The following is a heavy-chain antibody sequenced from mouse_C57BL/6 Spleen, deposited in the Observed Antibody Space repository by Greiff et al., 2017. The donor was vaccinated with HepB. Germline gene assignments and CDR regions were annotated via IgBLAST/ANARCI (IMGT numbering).Heavy chain of an antibody. Sequence: VQLQQSGAELVKPGASVKLSCTASGFNIKDYYMHWVKQRTEQGLEWIGRIDPEDGETKYAPKFQGKATITADTSSNTAYLQISSLTSEDTAVYYCALFPPEYFDVWGTGTTVTVSS. CDR3: ALFPPEYFDV. CDR2: IDPEDGET. CDR1: GFNIKDYY. V-gene: IGHV14-2*01. J-gene: IGHJ1*03.